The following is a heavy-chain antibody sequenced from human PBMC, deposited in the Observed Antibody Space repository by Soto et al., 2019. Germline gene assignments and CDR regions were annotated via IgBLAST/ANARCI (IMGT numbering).Heavy chain of an antibody. J-gene: IGHJ5*02. Sequence: QVQLVESGGGVVQPGRSLRLSCAASGFTFSSYGMHWVRQAPGKGLEWVAVISYDGSNKYYADSVKGRFTISRDNSKNTLYLQMNSLSAEDTAVYYCAKEGRLTTVVNGWFDPWGQGTLVTVSS. CDR3: AKEGRLTTVVNGWFDP. V-gene: IGHV3-30*18. CDR2: ISYDGSNK. CDR1: GFTFSSYG. D-gene: IGHD4-17*01.